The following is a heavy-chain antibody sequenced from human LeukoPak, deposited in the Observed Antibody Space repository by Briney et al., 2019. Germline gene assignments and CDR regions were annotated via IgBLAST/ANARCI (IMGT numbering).Heavy chain of an antibody. CDR3: ARSPCSADCYPTYYYYYMDV. V-gene: IGHV4-34*01. CDR2: INHSGDT. CDR1: GESFSGYY. D-gene: IGHD2-21*02. J-gene: IGHJ6*03. Sequence: PSETLSLTCSVYGESFSGYYWSWIRQPPGKGLEWIGEINHSGDTNYNPSLKSRVTISVDTSTNQFSLKLSSVTAADTAVYYCARSPCSADCYPTYYYYYMDVWGKGTTVTVSS.